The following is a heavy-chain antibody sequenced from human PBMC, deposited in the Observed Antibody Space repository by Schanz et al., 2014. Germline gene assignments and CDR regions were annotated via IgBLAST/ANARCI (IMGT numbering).Heavy chain of an antibody. CDR2: ISAYNGDT. CDR3: VRVPSRDVSFDL. D-gene: IGHD3-16*01. Sequence: QVQLVQSGAEVKKPGSSVKVSCKASGGTFSSFGINWVRQAPGQGLEWMGRISAYNGDTNYAQKLQGRVTMTADTSTSTAYMELRSLRSDDTAHYYCVRVPSRDVSFDLWGRGTLXTVSS. V-gene: IGHV1-18*01. CDR1: GGTFSSFG. J-gene: IGHJ2*01.